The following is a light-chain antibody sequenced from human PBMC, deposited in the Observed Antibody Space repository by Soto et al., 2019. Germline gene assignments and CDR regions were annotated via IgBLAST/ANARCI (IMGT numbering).Light chain of an antibody. CDR2: GAS. J-gene: IGKJ1*01. CDR1: QSVSSSY. Sequence: EIVLPQSPGTLSLSPGERATLSCRASQSVSSSYLAWYQQKPGQAPRLLIYGASSRATGIPDRFSGSGSGTDFTLTISRLEPEDFAVYYCQQYGSSPMTFGQGTKVDIK. CDR3: QQYGSSPMT. V-gene: IGKV3-20*01.